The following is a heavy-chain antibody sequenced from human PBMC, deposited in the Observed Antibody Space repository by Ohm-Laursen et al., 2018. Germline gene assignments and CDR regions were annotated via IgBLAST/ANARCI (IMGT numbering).Heavy chain of an antibody. CDR3: ARDLRRSYGFVQIPNKYYYGMDV. D-gene: IGHD5-18*01. Sequence: GSLRLSCAASGFTFSDYYMSWIRQAPGKGLEWVSYISSSGSTIYYADSVKGRFTISRDNAKNSLYLQMNSLRAEDTAVYYCARDLRRSYGFVQIPNKYYYGMDVWGQGTTVTVSS. J-gene: IGHJ6*02. V-gene: IGHV3-11*01. CDR2: ISSSGSTI. CDR1: GFTFSDYY.